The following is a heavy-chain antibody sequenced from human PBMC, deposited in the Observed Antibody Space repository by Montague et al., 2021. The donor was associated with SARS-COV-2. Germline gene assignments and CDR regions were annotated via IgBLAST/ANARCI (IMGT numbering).Heavy chain of an antibody. CDR1: GEWNSGADR. CDR2: IYQKGST. CDR3: ARKGSGRSDLAY. Sequence: SETLSLTCSRLGEWNSGADRKSRRRKSSHHGLAWAGEIYQKGSTKCKPSLKSRVSMSVDKSWNQFSLRLTSVTAADTAIHYCARKGSGRSDLAYWGQGTLGTGSS. V-gene: IGHV4-4*02. J-gene: IGHJ4*02. D-gene: IGHD1-26*01.